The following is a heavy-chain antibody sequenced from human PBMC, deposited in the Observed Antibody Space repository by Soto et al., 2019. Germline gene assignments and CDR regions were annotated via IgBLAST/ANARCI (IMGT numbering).Heavy chain of an antibody. CDR1: GGSISSYY. V-gene: IGHV4-4*08. Sequence: QVQLQESGPGLVKPSETLSLTCTVSGGSISSYYWTWIRQPPGKGLEWIGFMYNSGSTHYNPSLTSRVTISLXTXKXXFSPNLRSVTAADTAVYYCASMGYHYGSGSYPLDYWGQGTLVTVSS. D-gene: IGHD3-10*01. J-gene: IGHJ4*02. CDR2: MYNSGST. CDR3: ASMGYHYGSGSYPLDY.